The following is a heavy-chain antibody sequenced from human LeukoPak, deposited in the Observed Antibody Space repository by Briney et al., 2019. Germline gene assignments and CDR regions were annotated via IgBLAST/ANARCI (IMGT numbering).Heavy chain of an antibody. CDR2: ISSSSSYI. CDR1: GFTFSSYI. V-gene: IGHV3-21*04. J-gene: IGHJ4*02. D-gene: IGHD6-13*01. CDR3: AKGLEQQLAPFGY. Sequence: GGSLRLSCAASGFTFSSYIMNWVRQAPGKGLEWVSSISSSSSYIYYPDSVKGESTIYRHKAKHSLYLQMNSLRAEDTAVYYCAKGLEQQLAPFGYRGQGTLVPLSS.